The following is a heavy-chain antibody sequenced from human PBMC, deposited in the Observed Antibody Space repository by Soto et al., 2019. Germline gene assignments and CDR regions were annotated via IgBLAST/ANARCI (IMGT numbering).Heavy chain of an antibody. CDR2: IFWDDDK. V-gene: IGHV2-5*02. CDR3: VHNLATRSVDY. D-gene: IGHD6-6*01. CDR1: GFSLSTSGVS. Sequence: QITLKESGPTLVKPTQTLTLTCTFSGFSLSTSGVSVGWIRQPPGKALEWLALIFWDDDKRYSPSLKSRLTITKDTSKNQVVLTVTNTGPVDTATYYCVHNLATRSVDYWGQGTLVTVSS. J-gene: IGHJ4*02.